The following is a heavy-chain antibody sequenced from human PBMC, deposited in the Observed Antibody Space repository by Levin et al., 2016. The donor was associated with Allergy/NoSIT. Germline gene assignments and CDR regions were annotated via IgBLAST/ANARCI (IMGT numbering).Heavy chain of an antibody. V-gene: IGHV3-30*18. CDR2: ISNDGRNK. CDR3: AKGGSNTIDY. Sequence: GGSLRLSCAASGFTFSTYGMHWVRQAPGKGLEWVAVISNDGRNKLYADSVKGRFTVSRDNSKNTLYLEMNSLRTEDTAVYFCAKGGSNTIDYWGQGTLVTVSS. J-gene: IGHJ4*02. D-gene: IGHD1/OR15-1a*01. CDR1: GFTFSTYG.